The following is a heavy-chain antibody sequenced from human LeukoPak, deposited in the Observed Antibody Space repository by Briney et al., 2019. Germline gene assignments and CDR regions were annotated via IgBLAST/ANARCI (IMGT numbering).Heavy chain of an antibody. CDR1: GFTFSSYA. Sequence: PGGSLRLSCAASGFTFSSYAMHWVRQAPGKGLEYVSAISSNGGSTYYANSVKGRFTISRDNSKNTLYLQMGSLRAEDMAVYYCARSSPNYGVGPTGYWGQGTLVTVSS. V-gene: IGHV3-64*01. CDR2: ISSNGGST. CDR3: ARSSPNYGVGPTGY. J-gene: IGHJ4*02. D-gene: IGHD4-17*01.